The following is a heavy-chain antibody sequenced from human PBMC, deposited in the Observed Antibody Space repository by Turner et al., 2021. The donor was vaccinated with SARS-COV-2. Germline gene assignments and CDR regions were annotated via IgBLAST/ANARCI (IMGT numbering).Heavy chain of an antibody. CDR2: IFYSGST. V-gene: IGHV4-39*01. Sequence: QLQLQESGPGLVKPSETLSLPCTVSGGSISSSSYYWGWIRQPPGKGLEWIGNIFYSGSTYDNPSLKRRVTISVDTSKNQFSLKLSSVTAADTAVYYCARLMDTAMDYYGMDVWGQGTTVTVSS. D-gene: IGHD5-18*01. CDR1: GGSISSSSYY. J-gene: IGHJ6*02. CDR3: ARLMDTAMDYYGMDV.